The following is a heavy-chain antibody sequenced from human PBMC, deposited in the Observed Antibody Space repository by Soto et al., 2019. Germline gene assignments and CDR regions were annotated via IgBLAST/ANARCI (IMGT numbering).Heavy chain of an antibody. D-gene: IGHD3-3*01. J-gene: IGHJ6*03. CDR3: AKQGYVLRFLEWLPPYMDV. CDR2: IRSSGDYT. Sequence: GGSLRLSCAASGFTFSTYVMSWVRQAPGKGLEWVSAIRSSGDYTYYVDSVKGRFSISRDNSKNTLYLQMNSLRAEDTAVYYCAKQGYVLRFLEWLPPYMDVWGKGTTVTVSS. CDR1: GFTFSTYV. V-gene: IGHV3-23*01.